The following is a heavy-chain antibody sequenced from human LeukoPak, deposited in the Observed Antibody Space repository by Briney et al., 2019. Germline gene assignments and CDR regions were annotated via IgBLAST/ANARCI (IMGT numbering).Heavy chain of an antibody. D-gene: IGHD3-10*01. V-gene: IGHV3-21*04. Sequence: GGSLRLSCAASGFTFSSYSMNWVRQAPGKGLEWVSSISSSSRSYIYYADSVKGRFTISRDNAKNSLYLQMNSLRAEDTAVYYCAKGGFGRPFDYWGQGTLVTVSS. CDR3: AKGGFGRPFDY. J-gene: IGHJ4*02. CDR2: ISSSSRSYI. CDR1: GFTFSSYS.